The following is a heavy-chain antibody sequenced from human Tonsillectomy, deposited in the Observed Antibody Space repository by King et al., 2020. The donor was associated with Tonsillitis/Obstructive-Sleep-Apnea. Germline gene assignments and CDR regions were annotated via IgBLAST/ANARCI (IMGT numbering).Heavy chain of an antibody. V-gene: IGHV3-49*04. CDR3: TRDQCGDFPPYYYYYMDV. Sequence: VQLVESGGGLVQPGRSLRLSCTASGFIFGDYTMSWVRQAPGKGLEWIGFIRSKAYGGTTEYAASVKGRFTISRDDSKSIAYLQMNSLETEDTAVYHCTRDQCGDFPPYYYYYMDVWGKGTTVTVSS. J-gene: IGHJ6*03. D-gene: IGHD3-10*01. CDR1: GFIFGDYT. CDR2: IRSKAYGGTT.